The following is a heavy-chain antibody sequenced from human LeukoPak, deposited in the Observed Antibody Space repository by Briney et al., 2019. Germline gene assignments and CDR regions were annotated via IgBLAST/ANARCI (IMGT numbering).Heavy chain of an antibody. J-gene: IGHJ3*02. CDR1: GFTFDDYG. Sequence: GGSLRLSCAASGFTFDDYGMSWVRQAPGKGLEWVSGINWNGGSTGYADSVKGRFTISRDNAKNSLYLQMNSLRAEDTALYYCARGYNWNYQNAFDIWGQGTMVTVSS. D-gene: IGHD1-7*01. CDR2: INWNGGST. V-gene: IGHV3-20*04. CDR3: ARGYNWNYQNAFDI.